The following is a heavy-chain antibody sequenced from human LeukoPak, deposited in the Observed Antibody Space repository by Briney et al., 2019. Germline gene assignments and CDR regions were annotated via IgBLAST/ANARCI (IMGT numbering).Heavy chain of an antibody. J-gene: IGHJ5*02. D-gene: IGHD3-10*01. Sequence: SETLSLTCTVSGGSISNYYWNWIRQPPGKGLELIGYIYYSGTTNYNPSLKSRVSMSVDTSKNQFSLKLSSVTAADTAVYYCARGYGSGSYYNEDNWFDPWGQGTLVTVSS. V-gene: IGHV4-59*01. CDR2: IYYSGTT. CDR3: ARGYGSGSYYNEDNWFDP. CDR1: GGSISNYY.